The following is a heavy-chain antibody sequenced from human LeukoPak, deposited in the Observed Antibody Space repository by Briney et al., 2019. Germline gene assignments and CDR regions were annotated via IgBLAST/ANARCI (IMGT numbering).Heavy chain of an antibody. J-gene: IGHJ5*02. V-gene: IGHV3-23*01. Sequence: GAPLRPSSAASDSPFSSYAMSWVRPAPGKGLEWVSAITGSGGSTYYSDSVKGRFTSSRDNSKNTLYLQMNSLRAEDTAVYYCAKDRELWFGELFHQNWFDPWGQGTLVTVSS. CDR3: AKDRELWFGELFHQNWFDP. CDR1: DSPFSSYA. CDR2: ITGSGGST. D-gene: IGHD3-10*01.